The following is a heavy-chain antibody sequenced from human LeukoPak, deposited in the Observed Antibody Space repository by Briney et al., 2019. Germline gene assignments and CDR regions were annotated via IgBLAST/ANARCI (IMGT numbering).Heavy chain of an antibody. J-gene: IGHJ3*02. CDR1: GFDFVDYA. CDR3: ARAPYSSTCAFDI. Sequence: GRSLRLSCVASGFDFVDYAMHWVRQAPGKGLEYVSAISSNGGSTYYANSVKGRFTISRDNSKNTLYLQMGSLRAEDMAVYYCARAPYSSTCAFDIWGQGTMVTVSS. V-gene: IGHV3-64*01. D-gene: IGHD6-13*01. CDR2: ISSNGGST.